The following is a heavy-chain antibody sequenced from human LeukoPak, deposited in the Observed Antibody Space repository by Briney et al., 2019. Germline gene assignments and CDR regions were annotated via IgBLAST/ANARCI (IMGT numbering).Heavy chain of an antibody. D-gene: IGHD6-19*01. CDR1: GFTFSDAW. CDR2: IKIKSDGETT. CDR3: ARDPVAGIKHFDY. Sequence: GGSLRLSCAASGFTFSDAWMSWVRQAPGKGLEWVGRIKIKSDGETTDYGAPVKGRFTISRDDSKNTLYLQMNSLRAEDTAVYYCARDPVAGIKHFDYWGQGTLVTVSS. J-gene: IGHJ4*02. V-gene: IGHV3-15*01.